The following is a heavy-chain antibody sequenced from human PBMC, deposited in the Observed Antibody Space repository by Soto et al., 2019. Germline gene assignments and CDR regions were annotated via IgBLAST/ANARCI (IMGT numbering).Heavy chain of an antibody. Sequence: GGSLRLSCAASGFTFSSYWMNWVRQAPGKGLEWVANVKQDGREKSYVDSVKGRFIISRDNAKNSLYLQMNSLRAEDTAIYYCARALTSAGAFWGQGTLVTVSS. V-gene: IGHV3-7*01. D-gene: IGHD6-13*01. CDR3: ARALTSAGAF. CDR1: GFTFSSYW. J-gene: IGHJ4*02. CDR2: VKQDGREK.